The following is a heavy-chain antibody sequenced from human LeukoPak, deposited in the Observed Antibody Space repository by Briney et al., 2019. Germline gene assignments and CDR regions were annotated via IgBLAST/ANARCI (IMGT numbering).Heavy chain of an antibody. CDR3: AKLPYNYDSSGSYYTDGFDM. CDR2: LSNSGGIT. Sequence: GGSLRLSCAASGFTLSNYWMHWVRQAPGKGLVWVSTLSNSGGITYYADSVKGRFTISRDNSKNTLYLLMNSLRAEDTAVYYCAKLPYNYDSSGSYYTDGFDMWGQGTMVTVSS. CDR1: GFTLSNYW. V-gene: IGHV3-23*01. J-gene: IGHJ3*02. D-gene: IGHD3-22*01.